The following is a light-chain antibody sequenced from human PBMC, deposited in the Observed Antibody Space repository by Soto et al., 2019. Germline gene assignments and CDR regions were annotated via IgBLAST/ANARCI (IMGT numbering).Light chain of an antibody. V-gene: IGKV1-5*03. Sequence: DIQMTRSPSTLSASVGDRVTITCRASQSISNWLAWYQQKPGKAPKLLMYKASTLESGVPSRFSGSGSGTEFTLTISSLQPDDFATYFCQQYNSVSLLTFGGGTKVDIK. CDR1: QSISNW. J-gene: IGKJ4*01. CDR3: QQYNSVSLLT. CDR2: KAS.